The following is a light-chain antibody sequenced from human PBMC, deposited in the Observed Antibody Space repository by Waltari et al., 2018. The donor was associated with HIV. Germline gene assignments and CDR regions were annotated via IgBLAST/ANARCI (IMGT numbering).Light chain of an antibody. CDR2: DFD. CDR3: ALFTDDSTLL. J-gene: IGLJ2*01. CDR1: DNAFDVYTF. Sequence: SAVTQPASVSGLPGQSITISCPGDDNAFDVYTFVSWYQQHPGKLPRLILYDFDSRASGIPARFSGSRSGHTASLNISGLRAEDEADYYCALFTDDSTLLFGGGTKVTVL. V-gene: IGLV2-14*03.